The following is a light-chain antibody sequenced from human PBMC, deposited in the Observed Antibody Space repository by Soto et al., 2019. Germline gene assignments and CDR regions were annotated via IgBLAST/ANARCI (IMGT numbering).Light chain of an antibody. V-gene: IGKV1-33*01. J-gene: IGKJ3*01. CDR2: DAS. CDR3: QQYENLPFT. Sequence: DIQMTQSPSSLSASIGDRVTITCQASQGITNFLNWFQQKPGKAPNLLIYDASNLATGVTSRFSGSGSGTHFTVTISSLQPEDIATYYCQQYENLPFTFGPGTKVEVK. CDR1: QGITNF.